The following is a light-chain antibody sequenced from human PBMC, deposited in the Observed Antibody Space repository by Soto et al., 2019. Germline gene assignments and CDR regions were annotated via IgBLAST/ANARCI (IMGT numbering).Light chain of an antibody. CDR2: DAS. CDR1: QGISTY. V-gene: IGKV1-9*01. J-gene: IGKJ1*01. CDR3: QQSYYNLT. Sequence: DSQLTQSPSFLSASVGDRVTITCRASQGISTYLAWYQQKPGKAPNLLIYDASTLQSGVPSRFSGSGSGTDFTLTISSLQREDFATYYCQQSYYNLTFGQGTKVDIK.